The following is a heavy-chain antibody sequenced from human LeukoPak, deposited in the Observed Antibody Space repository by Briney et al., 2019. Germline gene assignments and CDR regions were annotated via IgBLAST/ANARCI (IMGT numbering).Heavy chain of an antibody. CDR2: MNPNSGST. V-gene: IGHV1-8*03. J-gene: IGHJ4*02. CDR1: GYTFTSYD. Sequence: ASVKVSCKASGYTFTSYDINWVRQATGQGLEWMGWMNPNSGSTGYAQKFQGGVTITRNTSISTAYMELSSLRSEDTAVYYCARYHSGWYYFDYWGQGTLVTVSS. D-gene: IGHD6-19*01. CDR3: ARYHSGWYYFDY.